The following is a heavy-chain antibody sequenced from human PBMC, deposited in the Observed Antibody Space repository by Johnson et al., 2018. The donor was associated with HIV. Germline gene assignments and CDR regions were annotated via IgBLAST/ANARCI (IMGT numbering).Heavy chain of an antibody. Sequence: QVQLVESGGGVVQPGRSLRLSCAASGFTFSSYAMHWVRQAPGKGLEWVAVISYDGSNKYYADSVKGRFTISRDNAKNTLYLQMNILRGEDTAVYYCAREGYDILTRGDAFDIWGQGTMVTVSS. CDR1: GFTFSSYA. CDR2: ISYDGSNK. CDR3: AREGYDILTRGDAFDI. V-gene: IGHV3-30-3*01. J-gene: IGHJ3*02. D-gene: IGHD3-9*01.